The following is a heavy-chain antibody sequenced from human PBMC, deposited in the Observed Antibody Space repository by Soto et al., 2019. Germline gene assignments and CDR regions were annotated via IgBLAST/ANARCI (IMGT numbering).Heavy chain of an antibody. D-gene: IGHD6-13*01. Sequence: SVKVSCKASGGTFSSYAISWVRQAPGQGLEWMGGVIPIFGTANYAQKFQGRVTITADKSTSTAYMELSSLRSEDTAVYYCARGKGSSSSWYPPFYYYYGMDVWGQGTTVTVSS. CDR3: ARGKGSSSSWYPPFYYYYGMDV. V-gene: IGHV1-69*06. J-gene: IGHJ6*02. CDR1: GGTFSSYA. CDR2: VIPIFGTA.